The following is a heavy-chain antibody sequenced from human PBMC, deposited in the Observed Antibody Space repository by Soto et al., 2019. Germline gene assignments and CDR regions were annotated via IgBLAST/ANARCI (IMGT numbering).Heavy chain of an antibody. CDR3: AKAGGAAGTVDYFDY. CDR1: GFTFSDYA. D-gene: IGHD6-13*01. Sequence: GGSLRLSCAASGFTFSDYAINWVRQSPGKGLEWVSVISGSVGSTYYADSVKGRFTITRDNSKNTLYLQMNSLRAEDTAVYYCAKAGGAAGTVDYFDYWGQGTLVTVSS. CDR2: ISGSVGST. V-gene: IGHV3-23*01. J-gene: IGHJ4*02.